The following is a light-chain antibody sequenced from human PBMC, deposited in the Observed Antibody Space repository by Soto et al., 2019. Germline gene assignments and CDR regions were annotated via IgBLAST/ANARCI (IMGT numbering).Light chain of an antibody. CDR3: QQSYSIPFT. CDR1: QTIRSS. CDR2: SAS. Sequence: DIQMTQSPSSLSASVGDRVTITCRTSQTIRSSLNWYQQKTGKAPKLLIYSASSLQSGVPSRFSGSGSGTDFTLTISGLQFEDFATYYCQQSYSIPFTFGPGTKVDTK. J-gene: IGKJ3*01. V-gene: IGKV1-39*01.